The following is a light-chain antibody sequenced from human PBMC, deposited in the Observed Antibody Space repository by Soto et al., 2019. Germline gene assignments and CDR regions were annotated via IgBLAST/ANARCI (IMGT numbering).Light chain of an antibody. CDR3: QQYDTSPPLT. J-gene: IGKJ4*01. CDR2: GAS. CDR1: QSVSSSY. Sequence: EIVLTQSPGTLSLSPGERATLSRRASQSVSSSYLAWYQQKPGQAPRLLIYGASSRATGTPDRFSGSGSGTDFTLTISRLEPEDFAVYYCQQYDTSPPLTFGGGTKVDIK. V-gene: IGKV3-20*01.